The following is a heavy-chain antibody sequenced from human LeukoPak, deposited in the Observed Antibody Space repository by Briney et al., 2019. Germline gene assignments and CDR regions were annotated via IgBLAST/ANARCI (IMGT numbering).Heavy chain of an antibody. J-gene: IGHJ6*02. D-gene: IGHD4-17*01. Sequence: PSETLSLTCTVSGGSISSGGYYWSWIRQHPGKGLEWIGYIYYSGSTYYNPSLKSRVTISVDTSKNQFSLKLSSVTAADTAVYYCARDARPPNDYGDPGYGMDVWGQGTTVTVSS. CDR1: GGSISSGGYY. V-gene: IGHV4-31*03. CDR2: IYYSGST. CDR3: ARDARPPNDYGDPGYGMDV.